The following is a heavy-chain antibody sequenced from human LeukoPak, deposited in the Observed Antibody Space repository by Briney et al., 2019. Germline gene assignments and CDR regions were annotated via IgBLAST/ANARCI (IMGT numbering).Heavy chain of an antibody. CDR1: GGSFSGYY. D-gene: IGHD3-22*01. J-gene: IGHJ4*02. CDR3: ARVGYDSSGGSIDY. V-gene: IGHV4-34*01. Sequence: SETLSLTCAVYGGSFSGYYWSWIRQPPGKGLEWIGEIYHSGSTNYNPSLKSRVTISVDKSKNQFSLKLSSVTAADTAVYYCARVGYDSSGGSIDYWGQGTLVTVSS. CDR2: IYHSGST.